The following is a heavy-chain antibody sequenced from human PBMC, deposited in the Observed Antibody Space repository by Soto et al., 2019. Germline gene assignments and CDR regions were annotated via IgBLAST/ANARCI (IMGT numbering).Heavy chain of an antibody. J-gene: IGHJ4*02. CDR2: NSAYNGNT. CDR3: ARVGTSLGATGGYFDY. V-gene: IGHV1-18*01. CDR1: GYTFTSYG. D-gene: IGHD1-26*01. Sequence: ASVKVSCKASGYTFTSYGISWVRQAPGQGLEWMGWNSAYNGNTNYAQKLQGRVTMTTDTSTSTAYMELRSLRSDDTAVYYCARVGTSLGATGGYFDYWGQGTLVTVSS.